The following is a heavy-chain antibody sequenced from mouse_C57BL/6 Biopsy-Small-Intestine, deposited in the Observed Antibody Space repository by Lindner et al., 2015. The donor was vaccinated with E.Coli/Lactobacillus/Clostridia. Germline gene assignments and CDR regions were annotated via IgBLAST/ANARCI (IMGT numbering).Heavy chain of an antibody. Sequence: SVKVSCKASGYTFTDYYIHWVRQAPGQGLEWLGWINPKSGGTTYAPRFQGRVVLTRDTSLTTVYMELSRLTSDDTAVFYCTRTRGYGDYWYFDLWGRGTLVTVSS. CDR3: TRTRGYGDYWYFDL. D-gene: IGHD1-1*01. CDR2: INPKSGGT. V-gene: IGHV1-84*02. CDR1: GYTFTDYY. J-gene: IGHJ1*01.